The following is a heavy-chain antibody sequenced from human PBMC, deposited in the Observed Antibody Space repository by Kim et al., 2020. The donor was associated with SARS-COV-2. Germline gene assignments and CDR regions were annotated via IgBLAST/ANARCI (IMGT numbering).Heavy chain of an antibody. J-gene: IGHJ6*02. V-gene: IGHV3-30*18. CDR2: ISYDGSNK. CDR1: GFTFSSYG. CDR3: AKDDSSGYYAELYYYYGMDV. Sequence: GGSLRLSCAASGFTFSSYGMHWVRQAPGKGLEWVAVISYDGSNKYYADSVKGRFTISRDNSKNTLYLQMNSLRAEDTAVYYCAKDDSSGYYAELYYYYGMDVWGQGTTVTVSS. D-gene: IGHD3-22*01.